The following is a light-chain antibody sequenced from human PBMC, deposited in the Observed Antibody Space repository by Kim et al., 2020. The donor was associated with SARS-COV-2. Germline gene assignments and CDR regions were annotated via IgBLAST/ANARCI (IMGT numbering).Light chain of an antibody. J-gene: IGLJ1*01. CDR3: CSYAGIRTYV. CDR2: EGA. Sequence: GQSITISCTGTSSDVGSYDLVSWYQQHPGKAPKLMIYEGAKRPSGVSGRFSGSKSGNTASLTISGLQAEDEADYYCCSYAGIRTYVFGTGTKVTVL. CDR1: SSDVGSYDL. V-gene: IGLV2-23*01.